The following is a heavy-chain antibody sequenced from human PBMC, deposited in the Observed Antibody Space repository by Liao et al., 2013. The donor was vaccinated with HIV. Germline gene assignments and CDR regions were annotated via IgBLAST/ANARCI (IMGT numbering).Heavy chain of an antibody. D-gene: IGHD6-6*01. Sequence: QVQLQESGPGLVKPSQTLSLTCTVSGGSISSGSYYWSWVRQPAGKGLEWIGRIYTSGSTNYSPSLQSRVTISVDTSENQFSLKLSSVTAADTAVYYCARVRSIAARPWYFDLWGRGTLVSVSS. CDR2: IYTSGST. CDR3: ARVRSIAARPWYFDL. J-gene: IGHJ2*01. CDR1: GGSISSGSYY. V-gene: IGHV4-61*02.